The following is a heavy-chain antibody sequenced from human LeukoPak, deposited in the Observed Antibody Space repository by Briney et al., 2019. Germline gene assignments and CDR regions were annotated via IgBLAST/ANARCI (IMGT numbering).Heavy chain of an antibody. V-gene: IGHV4-34*01. CDR1: GGSFSGYY. Sequence: PSETLSLTCAVYGGSFSGYYWSWIRQPPGKGLEWIGEINHSGSTNHNPSLKSRVTISVDTSKNQFSLKLSSVTAADTAVYYCARAPPGRIAAAGTIFDYWGQGTLVTVSS. D-gene: IGHD6-13*01. CDR3: ARAPPGRIAAAGTIFDY. J-gene: IGHJ4*02. CDR2: INHSGST.